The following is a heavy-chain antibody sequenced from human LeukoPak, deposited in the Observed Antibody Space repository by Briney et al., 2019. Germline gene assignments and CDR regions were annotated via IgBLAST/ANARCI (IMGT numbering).Heavy chain of an antibody. V-gene: IGHV3-7*03. CDR3: ARKLAPVFDY. CDR1: GFTFSSYW. CDR2: INQDESEK. Sequence: PGGSLRLSCAASGFTFSSYWMSWVRQAPGKGLEWVANINQDESEKYYADSVKGRFTISRDNAKKSLFLQMNSLRAEDTAVYYCARKLAPVFDYWGQGTLVTVSS. D-gene: IGHD2-2*01. J-gene: IGHJ4*02.